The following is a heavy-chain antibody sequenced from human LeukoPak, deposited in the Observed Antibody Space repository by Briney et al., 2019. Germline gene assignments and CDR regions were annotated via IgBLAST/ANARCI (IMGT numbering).Heavy chain of an antibody. J-gene: IGHJ4*02. D-gene: IGHD1-26*01. CDR3: AKAASGSYLYYFDY. Sequence: GGSLRLSCAASGLTFSSYAMNWVRQAPGKGLEWVSTISYSGGSTYYVDSVKGRFTISRDNSENTLYLQLNSLRAEDTAVYYCAKAASGSYLYYFDYWGQGTLVTVS. CDR2: ISYSGGST. V-gene: IGHV3-23*01. CDR1: GLTFSSYA.